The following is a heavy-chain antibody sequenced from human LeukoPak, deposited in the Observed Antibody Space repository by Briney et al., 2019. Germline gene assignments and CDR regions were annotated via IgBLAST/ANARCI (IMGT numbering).Heavy chain of an antibody. J-gene: IGHJ4*02. CDR3: VRGWWELLG. D-gene: IGHD1-26*01. CDR2: IKEDGSET. V-gene: IGHV3-7*01. CDR1: EFTFSIYW. Sequence: GGSLRLSCVASEFTFSIYWMSWVRQAPGKGLEWVANIKEDGSETYYVDSVKGRFTISRDNAKNSLYLQMNSLRAEDTAVYYCVRGWWELLGWGQGTLVTVSS.